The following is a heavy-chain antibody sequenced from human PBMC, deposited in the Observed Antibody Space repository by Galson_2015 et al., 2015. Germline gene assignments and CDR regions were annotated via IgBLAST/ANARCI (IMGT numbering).Heavy chain of an antibody. V-gene: IGHV3-30-3*01. CDR3: AKDLVLRYFDWLLPPDHYYGMDV. CDR2: ISYDGSNK. D-gene: IGHD3-9*01. J-gene: IGHJ6*02. Sequence: SLRLSCAASGFTFSSYAMHWVRQAPGKGLEWVAVISYDGSNKYYADSVKGRFTISRDNSKNTLYLQMNSLRAEDTAVYYCAKDLVLRYFDWLLPPDHYYGMDVWGQGTTVTVSS. CDR1: GFTFSSYA.